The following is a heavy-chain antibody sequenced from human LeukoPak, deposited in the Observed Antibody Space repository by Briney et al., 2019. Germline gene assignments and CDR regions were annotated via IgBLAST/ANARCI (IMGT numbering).Heavy chain of an antibody. V-gene: IGHV3-30*18. CDR3: TKDDAYSSSWYACDI. Sequence: GGSLILSCAASGFTFSDYGMHWVRQAPGKGPEWVAVISYDGNHKYYTDSVKGRFTISRDNSKNTLYLQMSSLRAEDTAVYYCTKDDAYSSSWYACDIWGQGTMVTVSS. D-gene: IGHD6-13*01. J-gene: IGHJ3*02. CDR2: ISYDGNHK. CDR1: GFTFSDYG.